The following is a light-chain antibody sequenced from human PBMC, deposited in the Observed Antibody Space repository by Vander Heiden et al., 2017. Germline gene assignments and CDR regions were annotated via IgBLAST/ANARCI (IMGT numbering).Light chain of an antibody. J-gene: IGKJ2*01. CDR1: QSSSSY. CDR3: QQSDSTLYT. V-gene: IGKV1-39*01. CDR2: AAS. Sequence: DIQMTQSLSSLSASVGVRVTITCRASQSSSSYLDWYQQKPGKAPRLLIYAASSWESGVPSRFSGSGSGTDFTLTISSLQPEDFATYYCQQSDSTLYTFGQGTKLEIK.